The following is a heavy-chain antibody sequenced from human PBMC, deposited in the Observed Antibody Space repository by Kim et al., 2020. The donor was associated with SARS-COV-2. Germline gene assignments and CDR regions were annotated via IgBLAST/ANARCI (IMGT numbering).Heavy chain of an antibody. J-gene: IGHJ3*02. V-gene: IGHV4-34*01. Sequence: RVTISVDTSKNQFSLKLSSVTAADTAVYYCARGFGSGSYYASRPFRAFDIWGQGTMVTVSS. CDR3: ARGFGSGSYYASRPFRAFDI. D-gene: IGHD3-10*01.